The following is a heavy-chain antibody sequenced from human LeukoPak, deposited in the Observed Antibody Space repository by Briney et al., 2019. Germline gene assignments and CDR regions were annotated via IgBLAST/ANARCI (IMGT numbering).Heavy chain of an antibody. CDR1: GFTFSTYA. Sequence: GGSLRLPCAASGFTFSTYAMSWVRQAPGKGLEWVSAITSSGANKYYADSVKGRFTISRDNSKNTLFLQMNSLRAEDTAVYYCAKTKVANYYGSGSYVDYWGQGTLVTVSS. V-gene: IGHV3-23*01. CDR3: AKTKVANYYGSGSYVDY. CDR2: ITSSGANK. J-gene: IGHJ4*02. D-gene: IGHD3-10*01.